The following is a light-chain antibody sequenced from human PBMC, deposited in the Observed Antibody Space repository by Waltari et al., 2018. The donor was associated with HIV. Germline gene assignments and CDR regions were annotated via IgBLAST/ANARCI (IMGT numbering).Light chain of an antibody. CDR2: EVT. J-gene: IGLJ2*01. CDR1: SSDIGDSNF. CDR3: SSYAGSNRFVV. V-gene: IGLV2-8*01. Sequence: QSALTQPPSASGSPGQSVAISCTGTSSDIGDSNFVSWYQQRPGSAPKLIIFEVTKRPTGVPDRFSGSKSGNTASLTVSGLLPEDDADYYCSSYAGSNRFVVFGGGTRLTVL.